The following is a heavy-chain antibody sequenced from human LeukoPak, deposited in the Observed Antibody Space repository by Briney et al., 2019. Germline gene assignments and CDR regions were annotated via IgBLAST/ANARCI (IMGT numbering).Heavy chain of an antibody. Sequence: GASVKVSCKASGYTFTSYDINWVRQATGQGLEWMGWMNPNSGNTGYAQKSQGRVTMTRNTSISTAYMELSSLRSEDTAVYYCARAYGSGSYSDYYYYMDVWGKGTTVTISS. J-gene: IGHJ6*03. CDR1: GYTFTSYD. D-gene: IGHD3-10*01. CDR3: ARAYGSGSYSDYYYYMDV. CDR2: MNPNSGNT. V-gene: IGHV1-8*01.